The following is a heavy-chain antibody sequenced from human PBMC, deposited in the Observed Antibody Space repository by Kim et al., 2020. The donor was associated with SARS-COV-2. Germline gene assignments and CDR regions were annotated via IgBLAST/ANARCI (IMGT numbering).Heavy chain of an antibody. V-gene: IGHV3-23*01. J-gene: IGHJ4*02. Sequence: GGSLRLSCAASGFIFRDSGMNWVRQAPGKGLEWVSAVSGSGARTYYADSVRGRFTISRDNSRNTVFLQMSSLWPEDTAVYYCTKGRPVPHAPPDYWGQGTLVSVSS. CDR2: VSGSGART. CDR3: TKGRPVPHAPPDY. CDR1: GFIFRDSG. D-gene: IGHD3-10*01.